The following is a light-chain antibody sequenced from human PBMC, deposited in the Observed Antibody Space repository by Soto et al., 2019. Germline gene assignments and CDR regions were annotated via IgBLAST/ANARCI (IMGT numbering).Light chain of an antibody. CDR2: EVS. CDR1: SSDIGGYSF. J-gene: IGLJ2*01. Sequence: QSALTQPPSASGSPGQSVTISCTGTSSDIGGYSFVSWYQHHPGKAPHLIIYEVSKRPSGVPERFAGSKSGNTASLTVSGLQAEEEADYYCASYAGSTKGVFGGGTKLTVL. CDR3: ASYAGSTKGV. V-gene: IGLV2-8*01.